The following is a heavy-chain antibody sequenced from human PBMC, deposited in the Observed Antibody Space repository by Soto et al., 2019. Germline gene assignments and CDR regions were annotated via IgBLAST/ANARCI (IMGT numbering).Heavy chain of an antibody. CDR2: IGGSGGSI. D-gene: IGHD1-26*01. CDR3: ARDLAWAFDS. J-gene: IGHJ4*02. Sequence: EVQLVESGGGLVQTGGSLRLSCAASGFTFSTFSMNWVRQAPGKGLEWFSYIGGSGGSISYADSVKGRFTISRDNGKNTLYLQMSSLRDEDTAVYYCARDLAWAFDSWGQGALVTVSS. V-gene: IGHV3-48*02. CDR1: GFTFSTFS.